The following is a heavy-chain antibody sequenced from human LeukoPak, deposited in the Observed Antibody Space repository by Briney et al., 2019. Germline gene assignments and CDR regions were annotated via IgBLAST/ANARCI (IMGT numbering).Heavy chain of an antibody. V-gene: IGHV3-21*01. CDR1: GFTFSSYS. Sequence: PGGSLRLSCAASGFTFSSYSMNWVRQAPGKGLEWVSSISSSSSYIYCAGSVKGRFTISRDNAKNSLYLQMNSLRAEDTAVYYCARDGGYSYGYSTDHYFDYWGQGTLVTVSS. CDR2: ISSSSSYI. D-gene: IGHD5-18*01. J-gene: IGHJ4*02. CDR3: ARDGGYSYGYSTDHYFDY.